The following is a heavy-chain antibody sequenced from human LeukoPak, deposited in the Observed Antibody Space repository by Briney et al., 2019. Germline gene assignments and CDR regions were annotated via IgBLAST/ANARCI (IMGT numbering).Heavy chain of an antibody. CDR2: ISGSGGST. Sequence: PGGSLRLSCAASGFTFSSYAMSWVRQAPGKGLEWVSAISGSGGSTYYADSVKGRFTISRDNAKNSLYLQMNSLRAEDTAVYYCASRIAAAGTPDYYFDYWGQGTLVTVSS. V-gene: IGHV3-23*01. CDR3: ASRIAAAGTPDYYFDY. J-gene: IGHJ4*02. D-gene: IGHD6-13*01. CDR1: GFTFSSYA.